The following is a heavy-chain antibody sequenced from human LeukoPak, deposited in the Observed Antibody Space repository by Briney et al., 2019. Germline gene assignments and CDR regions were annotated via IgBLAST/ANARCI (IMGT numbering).Heavy chain of an antibody. Sequence: SETLSLTCTVSGGSLNSYYRSWLRQPPGKGLEWIGYIYYTGNTNYNPSLKSRVTISVDTSKKQFSLKLSSVTAADTAVYYCARDRGQSGEEFDYWGQGTLVTVSP. D-gene: IGHD3-10*01. CDR3: ARDRGQSGEEFDY. CDR1: GGSLNSYY. CDR2: IYYTGNT. J-gene: IGHJ4*02. V-gene: IGHV4-59*01.